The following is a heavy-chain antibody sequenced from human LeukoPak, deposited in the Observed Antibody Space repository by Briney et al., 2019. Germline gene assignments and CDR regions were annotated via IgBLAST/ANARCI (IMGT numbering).Heavy chain of an antibody. Sequence: PPETLSLTCAVYGGSFSGYYWSWIRQPPGKGLEWIGEINHSGSTNYNPSLKSRVTISVDTSKNQFSLKLSSVTAADTAVYYCARGRYFDWLPRGWFDPWGQGTLVTVSS. V-gene: IGHV4-34*01. CDR3: ARGRYFDWLPRGWFDP. CDR2: INHSGST. CDR1: GGSFSGYY. D-gene: IGHD3-9*01. J-gene: IGHJ5*02.